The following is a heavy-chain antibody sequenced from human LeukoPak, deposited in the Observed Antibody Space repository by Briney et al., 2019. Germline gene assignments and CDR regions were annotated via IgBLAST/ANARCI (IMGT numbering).Heavy chain of an antibody. CDR1: GGSISSYF. Sequence: SETLSLTCTVSGGSISSYFWNWIRQPPGKGLEWIGYIHFTGSSNDSPSLKNRVSISVDPSMNQFSLNLSSVTAADTAVYYCARDLGTFQGHAFDIWGQGTMVTVSS. D-gene: IGHD3-16*01. V-gene: IGHV4-59*01. CDR2: IHFTGSS. CDR3: ARDLGTFQGHAFDI. J-gene: IGHJ3*02.